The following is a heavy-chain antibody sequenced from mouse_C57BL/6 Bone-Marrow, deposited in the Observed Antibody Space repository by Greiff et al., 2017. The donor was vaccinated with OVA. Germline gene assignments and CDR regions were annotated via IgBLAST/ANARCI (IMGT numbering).Heavy chain of an antibody. CDR1: GFTFSDYY. J-gene: IGHJ2*01. V-gene: IGHV5-16*01. Sequence: EVQVVESEGGLVQPGSSMKLSCTASGFTFSDYYMAWVRQVPEKGLEWVANINYDGSSTYYLDSLKSRFIISRDNAKNILYLQMSSLKSEDTATYYCARQLRLEFDYWGQGTTLTVSS. CDR3: ARQLRLEFDY. CDR2: INYDGSST. D-gene: IGHD3-2*02.